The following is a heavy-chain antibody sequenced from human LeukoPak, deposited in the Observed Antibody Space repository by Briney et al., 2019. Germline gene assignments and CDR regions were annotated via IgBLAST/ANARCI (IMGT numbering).Heavy chain of an antibody. CDR1: GGTFSSSA. J-gene: IGHJ6*02. CDR3: ARDQGLTAPPPYGLDV. V-gene: IGHV1-69*04. CDR2: IIPVLNIT. D-gene: IGHD4/OR15-4a*01. Sequence: SSVKVSCKTSGGTFSSSAITWVRQAPGQGLEWMGRIIPVLNITSYAQKFQGRVTITADTSTSTVYMELSSLRSEETAVYYCARDQGLTAPPPYGLDVWGQGTTVIVSS.